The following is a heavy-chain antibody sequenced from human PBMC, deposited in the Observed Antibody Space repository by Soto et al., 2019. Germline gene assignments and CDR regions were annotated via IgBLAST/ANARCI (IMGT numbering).Heavy chain of an antibody. J-gene: IGHJ4*02. CDR2: TIPMFATA. CDR1: GGSFSNYI. Sequence: SVKVSCKASGGSFSNYIFSWVRQAPGQGLEWMGGTIPMFATAQYAQKLQGRVTITADESTSTVYMDLTSLRSDDTAVYYCARGLFGQQWLVGFDTWGQGTLVTSPQ. D-gene: IGHD6-19*01. CDR3: ARGLFGQQWLVGFDT. V-gene: IGHV1-69*13.